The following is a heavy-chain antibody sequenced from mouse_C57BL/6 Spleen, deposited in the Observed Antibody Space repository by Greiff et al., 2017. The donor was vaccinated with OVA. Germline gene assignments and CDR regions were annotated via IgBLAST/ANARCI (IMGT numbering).Heavy chain of an antibody. CDR1: GYTFTSYW. Sequence: VQLQQPGAEIVKPGASVKMSCKASGYTFTSYWITWVKQRPGQGLEWIGDIYPGSGSTNYNEKFKSKATLTVDTSSSTAYMQLSSLTSEDSAVYYCAIYYGNLYAMDYWGQGTSVTVSS. CDR3: AIYYGNLYAMDY. J-gene: IGHJ4*01. D-gene: IGHD2-1*01. CDR2: IYPGSGST. V-gene: IGHV1-55*01.